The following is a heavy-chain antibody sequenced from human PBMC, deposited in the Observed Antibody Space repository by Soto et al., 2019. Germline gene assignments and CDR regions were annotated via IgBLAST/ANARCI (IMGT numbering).Heavy chain of an antibody. V-gene: IGHV4-59*02. CDR2: MFYSGST. CDR3: ARTSCSGGSCYKIDY. D-gene: IGHD2-15*01. Sequence: PSETLSLTCTVSGGSVNSYSWTWIRQHPGKGLEWIGYMFYSGSTYYNPSLRSRVTISVDTPKSQFSLKLSSVTAADTAVYYCARTSCSGGSCYKIDYWGQGTLVTVSS. J-gene: IGHJ4*02. CDR1: GGSVNSYS.